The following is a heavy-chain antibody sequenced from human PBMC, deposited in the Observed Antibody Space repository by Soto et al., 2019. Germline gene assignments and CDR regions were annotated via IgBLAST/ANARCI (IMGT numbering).Heavy chain of an antibody. D-gene: IGHD5-18*01. CDR3: ARDVIQLWLYGMDV. J-gene: IGHJ6*02. V-gene: IGHV3-21*01. CDR2: ISSSSSYI. CDR1: GFTFSSYS. Sequence: GGSLRLSCAASGFTFSSYSMNWVRQAPGKGLEWVSSISSSSSYIYYADSVKGRFTISRDNAKNSLYLQMNSLRAEDTAVYYCARDVIQLWLYGMDVWGQGTTVTVSS.